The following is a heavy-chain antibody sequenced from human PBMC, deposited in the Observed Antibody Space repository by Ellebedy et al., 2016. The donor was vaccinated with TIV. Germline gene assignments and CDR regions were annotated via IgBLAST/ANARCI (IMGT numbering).Heavy chain of an antibody. CDR2: INHSGST. CDR1: GGSISSSSYY. CDR3: AREPNPSFPPPPEQQLVET. Sequence: SETLSLTXTVSGGSISSSSYYWGWIRQPPGKGLEWIGEINHSGSTNYNPSLKSRVTISVDTSKNQFSLKLSSVTAADTAVYYCAREPNPSFPPPPEQQLVETWGQGTLVTVSS. J-gene: IGHJ5*02. D-gene: IGHD6-13*01. V-gene: IGHV4-39*07.